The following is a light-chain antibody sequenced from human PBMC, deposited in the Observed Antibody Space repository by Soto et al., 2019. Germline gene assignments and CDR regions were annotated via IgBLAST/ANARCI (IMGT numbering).Light chain of an antibody. Sequence: DIQMTQSPSTMSASVGDRVTITCRASQSISSWLAWYQQKPRKAPNLLIYKASSLDSGVPSRFSGSGSGTEVTLSSSSLQPDDFATYDCQQYNSYPLTFGGGTKGEIK. CDR1: QSISSW. J-gene: IGKJ4*02. CDR2: KAS. V-gene: IGKV1-5*03. CDR3: QQYNSYPLT.